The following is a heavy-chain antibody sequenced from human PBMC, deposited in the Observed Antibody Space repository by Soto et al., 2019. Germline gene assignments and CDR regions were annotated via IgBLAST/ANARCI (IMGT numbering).Heavy chain of an antibody. D-gene: IGHD6-19*01. CDR3: ARDEGQQWLVQGQFDY. Sequence: QVQLVESGGGVVQPGRSLRLSCAASGFTFSSYGMHWVRQAPGKGLEWVAVIWYDGSNKYYADSVKGRFTISRDNSKNTLYLQMNSLRAEDTAVYYCARDEGQQWLVQGQFDYWGQGTLVTVSS. CDR1: GFTFSSYG. CDR2: IWYDGSNK. V-gene: IGHV3-33*01. J-gene: IGHJ4*02.